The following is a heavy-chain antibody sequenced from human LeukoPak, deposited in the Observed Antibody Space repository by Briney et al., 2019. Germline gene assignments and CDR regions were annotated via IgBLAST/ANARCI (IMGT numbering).Heavy chain of an antibody. CDR1: GGTFSSYA. V-gene: IGHV1-69*01. CDR3: ASSYDFWSGYFTLFY. CDR2: IIPIFGTA. D-gene: IGHD3-3*01. J-gene: IGHJ4*02. Sequence: ASVKVSCKASGGTFSSYAISWVRQAPGQGLEWMGGIIPIFGTANYAQKFQGTVTITADESTSTAYMELSSLRSEDTAVYYCASSYDFWSGYFTLFYWGQGTLVTVSS.